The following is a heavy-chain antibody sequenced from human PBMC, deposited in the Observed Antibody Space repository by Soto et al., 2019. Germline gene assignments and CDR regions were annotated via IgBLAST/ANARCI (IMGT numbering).Heavy chain of an antibody. CDR1: VYTCTSYW. Sequence: XESLKTAXQGSVYTCTSYWLSWVRQMPGKGLEWMGRIDPSDSSTNYSPSFQGHVTISTDKSISTAHLQWSSLKVSDTAMYYCAATAYTYGYHFEHWGQGTPVTVS. V-gene: IGHV5-10-1*01. J-gene: IGHJ4*02. CDR2: IDPSDSST. D-gene: IGHD5-18*01. CDR3: AATAYTYGYHFEH.